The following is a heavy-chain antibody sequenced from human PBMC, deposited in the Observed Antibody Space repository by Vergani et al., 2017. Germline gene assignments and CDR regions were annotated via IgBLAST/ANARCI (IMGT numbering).Heavy chain of an antibody. J-gene: IGHJ4*02. Sequence: EVQLVESGGGLVKPGGSLRLSCAASGFTFSSYSMNGVRQAPGKGLEWVSSISSSSSYIYYADSVKGRFTISRDNARNSLYLQMNSLRAEDTAVYYCARDGYGDSTFDYWGQGTLVTVSS. CDR1: GFTFSSYS. CDR3: ARDGYGDSTFDY. V-gene: IGHV3-21*01. CDR2: ISSSSSYI. D-gene: IGHD4-17*01.